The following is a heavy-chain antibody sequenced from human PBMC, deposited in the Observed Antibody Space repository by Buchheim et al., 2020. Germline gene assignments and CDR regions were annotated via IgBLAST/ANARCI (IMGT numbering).Heavy chain of an antibody. CDR3: AIAARYYYYYGMDV. CDR1: GGSISSGGYS. V-gene: IGHV4-30-2*01. J-gene: IGHJ6*02. CDR2: IYHSGST. D-gene: IGHD6-6*01. Sequence: QVQLQESGPGLVKPSQTLSLTCAVSGGSISSGGYSWSWIRQPPGKGLEWIGYIYHSGSTYYNPSLKSRVTISVDRSKNQFSLKLSSVTAADTAVYYCAIAARYYYYYGMDVWGQGTT.